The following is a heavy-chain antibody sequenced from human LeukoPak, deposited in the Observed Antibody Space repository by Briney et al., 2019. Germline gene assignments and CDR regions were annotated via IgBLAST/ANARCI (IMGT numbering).Heavy chain of an antibody. CDR1: GGFISSGGFY. Sequence: PSQTLSLTCTVSGGFISSGGFYWSWIRRPAEKGLEWIGHVSASGSTSYNPSLKSRLTVSVDTSKNQFSLKLTPVTAADTAIYYCVRQFDFWGQGALVTVSS. CDR3: VRQFDF. CDR2: VSASGST. J-gene: IGHJ4*02. V-gene: IGHV4-61*09.